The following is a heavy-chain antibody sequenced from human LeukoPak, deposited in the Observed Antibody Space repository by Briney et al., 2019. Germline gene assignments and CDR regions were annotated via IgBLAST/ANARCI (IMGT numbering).Heavy chain of an antibody. D-gene: IGHD5-24*01. J-gene: IGHJ4*02. CDR3: AREGGTGRWLQLRPGNFDY. CDR2: ISAYNGNT. Sequence: ASVKVSCKASGYTFTSYGISWVRQAPGHGLEWMGWISAYNGNTNYAQKLQGRVTMTTDTSTSTAYMELRSLRSDDTAVHYCAREGGTGRWLQLRPGNFDYWGQGTLVTVSS. V-gene: IGHV1-18*01. CDR1: GYTFTSYG.